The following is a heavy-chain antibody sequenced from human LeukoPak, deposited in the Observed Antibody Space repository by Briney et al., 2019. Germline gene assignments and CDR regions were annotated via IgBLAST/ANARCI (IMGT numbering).Heavy chain of an antibody. D-gene: IGHD5-18*01. V-gene: IGHV1-18*01. CDR2: ISAYNGNT. CDR3: ARDGARGYSYGVDFDY. J-gene: IGHJ4*02. Sequence: GASVKVSCKASGYTFTSYGISWVRQAPGQGLEWMGWISAYNGNTNYAQKLQGRVTMTTDTSTSTAYMELRSLRSDDTAVYYCARDGARGYSYGVDFDYWGQGTLVTVSS. CDR1: GYTFTSYG.